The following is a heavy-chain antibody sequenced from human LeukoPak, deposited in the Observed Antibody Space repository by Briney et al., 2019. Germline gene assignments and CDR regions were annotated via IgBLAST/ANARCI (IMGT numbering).Heavy chain of an antibody. D-gene: IGHD1-20*01. CDR2: SYSGGST. CDR3: ARDAPPYYNWNRPHDY. CDR1: GFSVSSNY. Sequence: PGGSLRLSCAASGFSVSSNYINWVRQAPGKGLEWVSVSYSGGSTYYADSVKGRITISRDNSKNTLYLQMNSLRAEDTAVYYCARDAPPYYNWNRPHDYWGQGTLVTVSS. V-gene: IGHV3-66*01. J-gene: IGHJ4*02.